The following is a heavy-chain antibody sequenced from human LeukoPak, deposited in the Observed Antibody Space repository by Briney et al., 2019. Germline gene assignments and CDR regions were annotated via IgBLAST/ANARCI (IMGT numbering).Heavy chain of an antibody. CDR1: GFTFSSYS. D-gene: IGHD3-10*01. CDR3: ASMIYYYGSGSYDPLSQDFDY. V-gene: IGHV3-21*01. J-gene: IGHJ4*02. CDR2: ISSISSYI. Sequence: GGSLRLSCAASGFTFSSYSMNWVRRAPGKGLEWVSSISSISSYIYYADSVKGRFTISRDNAKNSLYLQMNSLRAEDTAVYYCASMIYYYGSGSYDPLSQDFDYWGQGTLVTVSS.